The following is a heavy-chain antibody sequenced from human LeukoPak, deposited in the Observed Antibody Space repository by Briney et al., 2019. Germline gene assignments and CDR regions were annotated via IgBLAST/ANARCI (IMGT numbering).Heavy chain of an antibody. CDR3: ATERGSSSWYGY. J-gene: IGHJ4*02. Sequence: PRGSLRLSCAASGFTVSSNYMSWVRQAPGKGLEWVSVIYSGGSTYYADSVKGRFTISRDNSKNTLYLQMNSLRAEDTAVYYCATERGSSSWYGYWGQGTLVTVSS. CDR1: GFTVSSNY. V-gene: IGHV3-53*01. D-gene: IGHD6-13*01. CDR2: IYSGGST.